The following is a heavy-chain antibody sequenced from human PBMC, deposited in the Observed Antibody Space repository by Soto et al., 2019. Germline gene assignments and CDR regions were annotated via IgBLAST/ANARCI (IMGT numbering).Heavy chain of an antibody. CDR2: IKTDGRTT. V-gene: IGHV3-74*01. CDR3: VRDAWGVHH. D-gene: IGHD2-8*01. CDR1: EFTFSTYW. J-gene: IGHJ5*02. Sequence: PGGSLRLSCAASEFTFSTYWMHWVRQAPGKGLVWVSHIKTDGRTTTYADSVKGRFTISRDNAKNTLYLQMNSLRAEDTAVYYCVRDAWGVHHWGQGTQVTVSS.